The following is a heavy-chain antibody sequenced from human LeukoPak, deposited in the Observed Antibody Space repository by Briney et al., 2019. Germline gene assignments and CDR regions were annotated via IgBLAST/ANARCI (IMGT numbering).Heavy chain of an antibody. Sequence: KPSETLSLTCTVSGGSISSSSYYWGWIRQPPGKGLEWIGSIYYSGSTYYNPSLKSRVTISVDTSKNQFSLKLTSVTAADTAVYFCARHGQTWAYCSGGSCYRTNWFDPWGQGTLVTVSS. D-gene: IGHD2-15*01. CDR2: IYYSGST. J-gene: IGHJ5*02. V-gene: IGHV4-39*01. CDR3: ARHGQTWAYCSGGSCYRTNWFDP. CDR1: GGSISSSSYY.